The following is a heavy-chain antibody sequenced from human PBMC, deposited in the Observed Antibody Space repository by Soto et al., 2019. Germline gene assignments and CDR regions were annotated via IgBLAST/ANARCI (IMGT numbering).Heavy chain of an antibody. CDR1: GYGYAFYW. Sequence: GESLKICCKGTGYGYAFYWIAWVRQIPGKGLEWMGVIYPRNSDTRYSPSFQGQVTISVDKSINTAYLQWNSLKASDTAMYYCARQDGDGLYYFDYWGQGTLVTVSS. CDR2: IYPRNSDT. D-gene: IGHD4-17*01. V-gene: IGHV5-51*01. J-gene: IGHJ4*02. CDR3: ARQDGDGLYYFDY.